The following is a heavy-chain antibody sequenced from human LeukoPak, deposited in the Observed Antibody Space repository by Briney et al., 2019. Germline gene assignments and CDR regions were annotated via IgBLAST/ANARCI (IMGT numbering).Heavy chain of an antibody. CDR1: GFTFSDYY. V-gene: IGHV3-11*01. Sequence: PGGSLRLSCAASGFTFSDYYMSWIRQAPGKGLEWVSYISSSGSTIYYADSVKGRFTISRDNSKNTLYLQMNSLRAEDTAVYYCAKDLSSEWELLRGGGAFDIWGQGTMVTVSS. J-gene: IGHJ3*02. D-gene: IGHD1-26*01. CDR3: AKDLSSEWELLRGGGAFDI. CDR2: ISSSGSTI.